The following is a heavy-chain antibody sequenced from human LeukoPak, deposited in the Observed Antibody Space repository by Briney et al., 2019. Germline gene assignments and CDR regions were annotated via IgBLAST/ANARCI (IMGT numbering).Heavy chain of an antibody. CDR1: GGTFSSYA. D-gene: IGHD4-17*01. CDR2: IIPIFGTA. CDR3: ASPSDYGDYPTGLYYYYGMDV. J-gene: IGHJ6*02. V-gene: IGHV1-69*13. Sequence: SVKVSCKAPGGTFSSYAISWVRQAPGQGLEWMGGIIPIFGTANYAQKFQGRVTITADESTSTAYMELSSLRSEDTAVHYCASPSDYGDYPTGLYYYYGMDVWGQGTTVTVSS.